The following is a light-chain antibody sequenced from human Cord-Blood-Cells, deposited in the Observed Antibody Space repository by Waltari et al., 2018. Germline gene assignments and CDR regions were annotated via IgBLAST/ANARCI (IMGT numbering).Light chain of an antibody. CDR2: DAH. Sequence: DIQMTQSPSTLSASVGDRVTITCRASQSISSWLAWYQQKPGKVPKLLIYDAHSLESGVPSRFSGSGSGTEFTLTISSLQPDDFATYYCQQYNSYSWTFGQGTKVEIK. CDR1: QSISSW. J-gene: IGKJ1*01. CDR3: QQYNSYSWT. V-gene: IGKV1-5*01.